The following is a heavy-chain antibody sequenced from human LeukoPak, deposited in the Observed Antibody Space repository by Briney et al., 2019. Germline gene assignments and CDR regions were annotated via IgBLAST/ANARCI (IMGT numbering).Heavy chain of an antibody. Sequence: SETLSLTCTVSGGSISSGGYYWSWIRQHPGKGLEWIGYIYYSGSTYYNPSLKSRVTISVDTSKNQFSLKLSSVTAADTAVYYCARVLYYYDSSGTKTVTFVIWGQGTMVTVSS. J-gene: IGHJ3*02. D-gene: IGHD3-22*01. CDR3: ARVLYYYDSSGTKTVTFVI. V-gene: IGHV4-31*03. CDR2: IYYSGST. CDR1: GGSISSGGYY.